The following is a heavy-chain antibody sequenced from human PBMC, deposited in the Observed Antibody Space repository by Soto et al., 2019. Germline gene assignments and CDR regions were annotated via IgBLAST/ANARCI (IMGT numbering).Heavy chain of an antibody. V-gene: IGHV4-39*01. J-gene: IGHJ6*02. D-gene: IGHD2-15*01. CDR2: MFYSGLT. CDR3: APLSVSLSGPYGIHV. CDR1: GYSVTSSDYY. Sequence: SETLSLTCSVSGYSVTSSDYYWAWIRQPPGKGLEWIGSMFYSGLTYYNPSLKSRVTLSVDTSKNQLSVRLNSVTAADTAVYYCAPLSVSLSGPYGIHVWGQGTTVTVSS.